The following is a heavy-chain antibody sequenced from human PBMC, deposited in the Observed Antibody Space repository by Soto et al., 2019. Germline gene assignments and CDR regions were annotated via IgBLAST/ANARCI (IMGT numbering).Heavy chain of an antibody. Sequence: GGSLRLSCASSGFTFISYGMHWVRQAPGKGLEWVAVISYDGSNKYYADSVKGRFTISRDNSKNTLYLQMNSLRAEDTAVYYCAKDVVVGATTGLGDYYYYYGMDVWGQGTTVTVSS. CDR3: AKDVVVGATTGLGDYYYYYGMDV. V-gene: IGHV3-30*18. CDR1: GFTFISYG. D-gene: IGHD1-26*01. J-gene: IGHJ6*02. CDR2: ISYDGSNK.